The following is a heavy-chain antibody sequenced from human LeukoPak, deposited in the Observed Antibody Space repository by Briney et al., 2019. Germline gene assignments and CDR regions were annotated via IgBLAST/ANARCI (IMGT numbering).Heavy chain of an antibody. J-gene: IGHJ4*02. CDR3: ARDYSGVGGEAFDY. Sequence: SQTLSLTCAISGDSVSSKSAAWNWIRQSPSRGLEWLGRTYYRSKWYHEYAVSVKSRITINPDTSKNQFSLQLNSVTPEDTAIYYCARDYSGVGGEAFDYWGQGTLVTVSS. D-gene: IGHD1-26*01. CDR2: TYYRSKWYH. V-gene: IGHV6-1*01. CDR1: GDSVSSKSAA.